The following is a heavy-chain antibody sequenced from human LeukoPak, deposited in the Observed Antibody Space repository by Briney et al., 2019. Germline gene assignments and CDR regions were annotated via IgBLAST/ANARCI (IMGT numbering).Heavy chain of an antibody. CDR1: GLILSNAW. Sequence: GGSLRLSCAASGLILSNAWMTWVRQAPGKGLEWVGRIKSKVNGETTDYGEPVQGRFTISRDDSKNMLYLQMNSLTSEDTAMYYCTKDLPFTRGGVIVDWGQGTLVTVSS. D-gene: IGHD3-16*01. J-gene: IGHJ4*02. V-gene: IGHV3-15*01. CDR2: IKSKVNGETT. CDR3: TKDLPFTRGGVIVD.